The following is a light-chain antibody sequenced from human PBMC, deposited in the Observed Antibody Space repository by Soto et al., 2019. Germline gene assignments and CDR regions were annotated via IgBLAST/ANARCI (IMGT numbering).Light chain of an antibody. V-gene: IGLV1-51*01. CDR2: DSN. J-gene: IGLJ2*01. Sequence: QSVLTQPPSVSAAPGQKVTISCSGSSSNIGNNYVSWYQQLPGTAHKLLIYDSNKRPSGIPDRFSGSKSGTSATLCITGLQTGDEADYYCGTWDSSLSAVVFGGGTK. CDR1: SSNIGNNY. CDR3: GTWDSSLSAVV.